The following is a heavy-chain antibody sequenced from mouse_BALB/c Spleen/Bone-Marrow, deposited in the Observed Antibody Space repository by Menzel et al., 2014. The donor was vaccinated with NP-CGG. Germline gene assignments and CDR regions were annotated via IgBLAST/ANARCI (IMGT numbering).Heavy chain of an antibody. CDR2: INPSNGGT. J-gene: IGHJ1*01. CDR1: GYTFTSYY. V-gene: IGHV1S81*02. CDR3: TRSDGYYVPHWYFDV. D-gene: IGHD2-3*01. Sequence: QVRLKESGAELVKPGASVKLSCKASGYTFTSYYMYWVKQRPGQGLEWIGEINPSNGGTNFNEKFKSKATLTVDKSSSTAYMQLSSLTSEDSAVYYCTRSDGYYVPHWYFDVWGAGTTVTVSS.